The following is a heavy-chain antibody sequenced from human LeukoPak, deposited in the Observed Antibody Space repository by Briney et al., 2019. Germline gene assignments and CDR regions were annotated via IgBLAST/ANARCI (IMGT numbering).Heavy chain of an antibody. CDR1: GGTFSSYA. CDR3: ARPDRSGSYFESFDY. V-gene: IGHV1-69*04. D-gene: IGHD3-22*01. J-gene: IGHJ4*02. CDR2: IIPILGIA. Sequence: ASVKVSCKASGGTFSSYAISWVRQAPGQGLEWMGRIIPILGIANYAQKFQGRVTITADKSTSTAYMELSSLRSEDTAVYYCARPDRSGSYFESFDYWGQGALVTVSS.